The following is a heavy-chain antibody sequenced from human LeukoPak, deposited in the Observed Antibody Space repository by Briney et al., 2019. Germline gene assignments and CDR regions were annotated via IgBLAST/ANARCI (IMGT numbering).Heavy chain of an antibody. D-gene: IGHD4-17*01. J-gene: IGHJ5*02. Sequence: GASVKVSCKASGYTFTGYYMHGVRQAPGQGLEWMGWINPNSGGTNYAQKFQGRVAMTRDTSISTAYMELSRLRSDDTAVYYCARDRKYGDYVGGFDPWGQGTLVTVSS. CDR2: INPNSGGT. V-gene: IGHV1-2*02. CDR3: ARDRKYGDYVGGFDP. CDR1: GYTFTGYY.